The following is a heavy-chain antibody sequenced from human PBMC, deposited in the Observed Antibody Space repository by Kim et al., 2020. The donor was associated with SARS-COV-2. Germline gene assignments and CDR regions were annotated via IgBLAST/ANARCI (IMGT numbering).Heavy chain of an antibody. V-gene: IGHV1-69*13. CDR2: IIPIFGTA. CDR3: ARPRIRGTIWFGESNYYYYGMDV. J-gene: IGHJ6*02. CDR1: GGTFSSYA. Sequence: SVKVSCKASGGTFSSYAISWVRQAPGQGLEWMGGIIPIFGTANYAQKFQGRVTITADESTSTAYMELSSLRSEDTAVYYCARPRIRGTIWFGESNYYYYGMDVWGQGTTVTVSS. D-gene: IGHD3-10*01.